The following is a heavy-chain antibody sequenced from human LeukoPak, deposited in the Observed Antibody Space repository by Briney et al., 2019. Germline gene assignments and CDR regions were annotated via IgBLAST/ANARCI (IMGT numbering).Heavy chain of an antibody. CDR3: ARGSGYCSCTSCYFTNFDY. J-gene: IGHJ4*02. CDR2: ISSGSSYI. Sequence: GGSLRLSCAASGFTFSTYSMNWVRQAPGEGLEWVSSISSGSSYIYYADSLKGRFTISRDNAKNSLYLQMDSLRAEDTAVYYCARGSGYCSCTSCYFTNFDYWGQGTLVTVSS. D-gene: IGHD2-2*01. V-gene: IGHV3-21*01. CDR1: GFTFSTYS.